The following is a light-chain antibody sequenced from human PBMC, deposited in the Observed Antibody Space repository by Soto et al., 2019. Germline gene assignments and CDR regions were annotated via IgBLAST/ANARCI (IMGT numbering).Light chain of an antibody. Sequence: DIQMTQSPSSLSASVGDRVTITCRASQSISNYLNWYQQKPGKAPKFLIYAASSLQSGVPSRISGSGSGTDFTLTISSLQPEDFATYYCQQSYSIPLTFGGGTKVEIK. V-gene: IGKV1-39*01. J-gene: IGKJ4*01. CDR3: QQSYSIPLT. CDR1: QSISNY. CDR2: AAS.